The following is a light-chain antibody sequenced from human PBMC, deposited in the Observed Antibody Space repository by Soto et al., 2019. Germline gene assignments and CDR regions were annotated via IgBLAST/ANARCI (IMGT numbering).Light chain of an antibody. V-gene: IGKV3-15*01. CDR1: QSVSSN. J-gene: IGKJ1*01. CDR2: GAS. CDR3: QQYTNWPQT. Sequence: EIVITQSPATLSVSPGERATLSSRASQSVSSNLAWYQQKPGQAPRLLIYGASTRATGIPARFSGSGSGTEFTLTISSLQSEDFAVYYCQQYTNWPQTFGQGTKVDIK.